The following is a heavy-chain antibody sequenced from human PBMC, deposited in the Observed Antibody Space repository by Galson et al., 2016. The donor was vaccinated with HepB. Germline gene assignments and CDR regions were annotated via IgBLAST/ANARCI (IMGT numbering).Heavy chain of an antibody. CDR3: ARPLPNVGYGMDV. D-gene: IGHD2-15*01. CDR2: IYGGGST. CDR1: GFTVSTNY. Sequence: SLRLSCAASGFTVSTNYMSWVHQAPGKGLEWVSVIYGGGSTTSADPVKGRFTISRHNSKNTLYLQMNSLGTEDTAVYYCARPLPNVGYGMDVWGQGTTVTVSS. J-gene: IGHJ6*02. V-gene: IGHV3-53*04.